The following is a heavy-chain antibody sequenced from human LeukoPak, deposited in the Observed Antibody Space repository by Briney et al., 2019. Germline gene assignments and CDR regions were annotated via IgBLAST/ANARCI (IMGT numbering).Heavy chain of an antibody. Sequence: TGGSLRLSCAASGFTFDDHTMHWVRQAPGKGLEWVSLISWDSGVTKYAGSVKGRFTISRDNTKKSLYLQMNSLRTEDTALYYCAKSDHRGDGFNYDYWGQGTLVTVSS. J-gene: IGHJ4*02. CDR2: ISWDSGVT. CDR1: GFTFDDHT. D-gene: IGHD5-24*01. CDR3: AKSDHRGDGFNYDY. V-gene: IGHV3-43*01.